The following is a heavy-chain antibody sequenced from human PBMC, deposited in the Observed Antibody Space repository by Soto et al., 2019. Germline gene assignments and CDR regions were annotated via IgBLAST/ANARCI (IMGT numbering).Heavy chain of an antibody. CDR2: ISGSGGST. J-gene: IGHJ6*02. CDR3: AKGPYSGSYYGDYYYGMDV. Sequence: EVQLLESGGGLVQPGGSLRLSCAASGFTFSSYAMSWVRQAPGKGLEWVSAISGSGGSTYYADSVKGRFTISRDNSKNTLYLQMNSLRAEDTAVYYCAKGPYSGSYYGDYYYGMDVWAKGPRSPSP. CDR1: GFTFSSYA. V-gene: IGHV3-23*01. D-gene: IGHD1-26*01.